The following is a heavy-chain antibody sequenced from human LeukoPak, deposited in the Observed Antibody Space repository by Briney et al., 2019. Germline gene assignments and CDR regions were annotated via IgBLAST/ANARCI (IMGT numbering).Heavy chain of an antibody. J-gene: IGHJ4*02. D-gene: IGHD2-21*02. CDR3: ARDLGDLAYCGGDCYHFDY. Sequence: ASVKVSCKASGYTFTSYGISWVRQAPGQGLEWMGRINAYNGNTNYAQKLQGRVTMTTDTSTSTAYMELRSLRSDDTAVYYCARDLGDLAYCGGDCYHFDYWGQGTLVTVSS. V-gene: IGHV1-18*01. CDR2: INAYNGNT. CDR1: GYTFTSYG.